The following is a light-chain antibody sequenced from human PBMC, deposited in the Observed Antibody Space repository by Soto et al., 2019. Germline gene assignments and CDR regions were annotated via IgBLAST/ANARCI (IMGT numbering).Light chain of an antibody. Sequence: QSALTQPASVSGSPGQSITISCTGTSSDVGGYNYVSWYQQHPGKAPKLMIYYVSNRPPGVSNRFSGSKSGNTASLTSSGLQAEDEADYYCSSHTGSSPDVVFGGGTKLTVL. V-gene: IGLV2-14*01. CDR1: SSDVGGYNY. J-gene: IGLJ2*01. CDR2: YVS. CDR3: SSHTGSSPDVV.